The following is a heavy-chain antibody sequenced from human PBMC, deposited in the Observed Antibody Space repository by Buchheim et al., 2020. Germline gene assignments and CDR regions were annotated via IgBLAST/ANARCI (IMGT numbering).Heavy chain of an antibody. CDR1: GFTFSSYG. J-gene: IGHJ4*02. V-gene: IGHV3-30*18. CDR2: ISYDGSNK. Sequence: QVQLVESGGGVVQPGRSLRLSCAASGFTFSSYGMHWVRQAPGKGLEWVAVISYDGSNKYYADSVKGRFTISRDNSKNTLYLQMNSLRAEDTAVYYCAKDRGMATITIDYWGQGTL. CDR3: AKDRGMATITIDY. D-gene: IGHD5-24*01.